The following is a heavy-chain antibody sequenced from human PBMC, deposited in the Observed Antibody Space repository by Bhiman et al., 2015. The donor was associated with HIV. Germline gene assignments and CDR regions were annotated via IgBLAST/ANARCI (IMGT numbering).Heavy chain of an antibody. CDR2: ISSGSTYT. CDR3: ATHDFWRVGGNY. V-gene: IGHV3-21*01. J-gene: IGHJ4*02. CDR1: GFPFSSYT. D-gene: IGHD3-3*01. Sequence: EVHLVESGGGLVKPGGSLRLSCAASGFPFSSYTMNWVRQAPGKGLEWVSFISSGSTYTDYADSVKGRFTVSRDNAKNSLYLQMDSLRDEDSAVYYCATHDFWRVGGNYWGQGTLVTVSS.